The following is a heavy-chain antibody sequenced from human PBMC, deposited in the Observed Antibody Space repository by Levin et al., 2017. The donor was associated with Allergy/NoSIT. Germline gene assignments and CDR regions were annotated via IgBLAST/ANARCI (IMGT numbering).Heavy chain of an antibody. CDR3: ARDTYGSSFGFDS. CDR2: ISSSGTTI. J-gene: IGHJ4*02. D-gene: IGHD6-6*01. Sequence: GESLKISCTASGFSFSRYEMNWVRQAPGKGLEWVSYISSSGTTIYYADSVKGRFTISRDNAKNSLYLQLNSLRAEDTAIYYCARDTYGSSFGFDSWGRGTLVIVSS. V-gene: IGHV3-48*03. CDR1: GFSFSRYE.